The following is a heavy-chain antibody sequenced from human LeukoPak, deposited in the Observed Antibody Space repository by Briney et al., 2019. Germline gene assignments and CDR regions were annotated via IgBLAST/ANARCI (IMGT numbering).Heavy chain of an antibody. CDR3: ARDGGYYYYYGMDV. D-gene: IGHD3-3*01. V-gene: IGHV3-33*01. CDR1: GFTFSSYG. J-gene: IGHJ6*02. CDR2: IWYDGSNK. Sequence: GGSLRLSCAASGFTFSSYGMHWVRQAPGKGLEWVAVIWYDGSNKYYADSVKGRSTISRDNSKNTLYLQMNSLRAEDTAVYYCARDGGYYYYYGMDVWGQGTTVTVSS.